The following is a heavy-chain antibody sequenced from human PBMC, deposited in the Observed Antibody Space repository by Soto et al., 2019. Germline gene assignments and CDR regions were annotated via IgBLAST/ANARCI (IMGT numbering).Heavy chain of an antibody. D-gene: IGHD6-25*01. V-gene: IGHV4-39*01. CDR2: MYDSGTT. CDR1: GGSISSSDFY. J-gene: IGHJ5*02. CDR3: AVVDSTGNWFDP. Sequence: QLQLQESGPGLVKPSETLSLTCTVSGGSISSSDFYWGWLRQTPGKGLEFIGSMYDSGTTYYNPSLQSRVTISVDTSKNLFTLKLISVTAADPAVYYCAVVDSTGNWFDPWGEGALVTVSS.